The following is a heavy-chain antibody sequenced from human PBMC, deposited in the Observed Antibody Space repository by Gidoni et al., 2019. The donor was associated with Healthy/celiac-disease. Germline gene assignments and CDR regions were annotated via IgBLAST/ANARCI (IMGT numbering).Heavy chain of an antibody. J-gene: IGHJ6*02. CDR2: IYYSGST. V-gene: IGHV4-59*08. Sequence: QVQLQESGPGLVTPSETLSLTCTVSGGSISSYYWSWIRQPPGKGLEWIGYIYYSGSTNYNPSLKSRVTISVDTSKNQFSLKRSSVTAADTAVYYCARHSASYGFYYYYGMDVWGQGTTVTVSS. CDR1: GGSISSYY. D-gene: IGHD5-18*01. CDR3: ARHSASYGFYYYYGMDV.